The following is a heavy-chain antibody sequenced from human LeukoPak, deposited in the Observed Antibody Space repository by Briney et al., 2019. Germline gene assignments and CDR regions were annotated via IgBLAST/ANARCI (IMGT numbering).Heavy chain of an antibody. D-gene: IGHD3-10*01. CDR2: IRSSGTYA. CDR1: GFTFSVFY. J-gene: IGHJ4*02. CDR3: ARDLYDSGSYGFDY. V-gene: IGHV3-11*06. Sequence: GGSLRLSCAASGFTFSVFYMNWIRQAPGKGLEWVSYIRSSGTYANYADSVKGRFTISRDNAKKLLYLQMNSLRPEDTAVYYCARDLYDSGSYGFDYWGQGTLVTVSS.